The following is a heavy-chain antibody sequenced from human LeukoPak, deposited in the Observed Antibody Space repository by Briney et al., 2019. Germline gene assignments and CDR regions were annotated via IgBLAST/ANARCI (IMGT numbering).Heavy chain of an antibody. CDR3: ARVPPMVRGVIQDY. Sequence: SETLFLTCAVYGGSFSGYYWNWIRQPPGKGLEWIGEINHSGSTNYNSSLKSRVTISVDTSKNQFSLKLSSVTAADTAVYYCARVPPMVRGVIQDYWGQGTLVTVSS. CDR2: INHSGST. CDR1: GGSFSGYY. J-gene: IGHJ4*02. D-gene: IGHD3-10*01. V-gene: IGHV4-34*01.